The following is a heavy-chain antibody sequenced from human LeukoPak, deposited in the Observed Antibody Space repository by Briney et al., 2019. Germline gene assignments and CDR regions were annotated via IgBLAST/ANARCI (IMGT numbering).Heavy chain of an antibody. CDR3: ARVLDYYDSSGYTYYYYYYMDV. CDR2: IISIFGTA. Sequence: SVKVSCKASGGTFSSYAISWVRQAPGQGLEWMGGIISIFGTANYAQKFQGRVTITADESTSTAYMELGSLRSEDTAVYYCARVLDYYDSSGYTYYYYYYMDVWGKGTTVTVSS. D-gene: IGHD3-22*01. CDR1: GGTFSSYA. V-gene: IGHV1-69*01. J-gene: IGHJ6*03.